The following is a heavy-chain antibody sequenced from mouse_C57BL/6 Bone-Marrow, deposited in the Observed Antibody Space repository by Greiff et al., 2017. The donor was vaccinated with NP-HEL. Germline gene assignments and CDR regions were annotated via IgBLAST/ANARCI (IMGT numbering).Heavy chain of an antibody. V-gene: IGHV3-6*01. CDR2: ISYDGSN. D-gene: IGHD5-5*01. CDR3: ARRDYLFAY. CDR1: GYSITSGYY. Sequence: EVQLQESGPGLVKPSQSLSLTCSVTGYSITSGYYWNWIRQFPGNKLEWMGYISYDGSNNYNPSLKNRISITRDTSKHQFFLKLNSVTTEDTATYYCARRDYLFAYWGQGTLVTVSA. J-gene: IGHJ3*01.